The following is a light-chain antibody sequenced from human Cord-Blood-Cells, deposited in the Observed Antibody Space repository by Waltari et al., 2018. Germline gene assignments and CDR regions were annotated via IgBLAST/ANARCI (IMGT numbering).Light chain of an antibody. Sequence: VIWMTQSPSLLSASTGDRVTISCRMSQGIRSYLAWYKQKPGKAPELLIYAASTLQSGVPSRFSGSGSGTDFTLTISCLQSEDFATYYCQQYYSFPWTFGQGTKVEIK. CDR3: QQYYSFPWT. CDR2: AAS. CDR1: QGIRSY. V-gene: IGKV1D-8*01. J-gene: IGKJ1*01.